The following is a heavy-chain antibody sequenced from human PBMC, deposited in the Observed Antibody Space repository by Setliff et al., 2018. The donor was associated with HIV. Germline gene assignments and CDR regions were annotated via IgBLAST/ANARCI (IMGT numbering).Heavy chain of an antibody. CDR1: GGSFSGYY. CDR2: INHSGST. Sequence: PSETLSLTCAVYGGSFSGYYWSWIRQPPGKGLEWTGEINHSGSTNYNPSLKSRVTISVDTSKNQFSLKLSSVTAADTAVYYCARGVPPDLYYDSSHGYDAFDIWGQGTMVTVSS. J-gene: IGHJ3*02. CDR3: ARGVPPDLYYDSSHGYDAFDI. D-gene: IGHD3-22*01. V-gene: IGHV4-34*01.